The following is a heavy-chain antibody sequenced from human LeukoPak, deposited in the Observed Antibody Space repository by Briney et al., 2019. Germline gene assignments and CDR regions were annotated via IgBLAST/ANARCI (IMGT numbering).Heavy chain of an antibody. CDR2: IWYDGSNK. J-gene: IGHJ4*02. CDR3: AKDETGIAAAGTFPGDY. Sequence: GRSLRLSCAASGFTFSSYGMHWVRQAPGKGLEWVAVIWYDGSNKYYADSVKGRFAISRDNSKNTLYLQMNSLRAEDTAVYYCAKDETGIAAAGTFPGDYWGQGTLVTVSS. CDR1: GFTFSSYG. V-gene: IGHV3-33*06. D-gene: IGHD6-13*01.